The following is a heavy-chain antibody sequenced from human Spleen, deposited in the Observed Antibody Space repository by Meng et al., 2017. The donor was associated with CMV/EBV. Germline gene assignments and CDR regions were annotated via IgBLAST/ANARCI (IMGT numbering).Heavy chain of an antibody. CDR3: ARSFYADYGDF. CDR1: GCTCIDDY. J-gene: IGHJ4*02. V-gene: IGHV1-2*02. D-gene: IGHD4-17*01. Sequence: CEASGCTCIDDYRHWVRQAPGQGHEWMGWSDLNSGGSNSAQKFQDRITMTRDTSISTAYMELKNLRSDDAAVYYCARSFYADYGDFWGRGTLVTVSS. CDR2: SDLNSGGS.